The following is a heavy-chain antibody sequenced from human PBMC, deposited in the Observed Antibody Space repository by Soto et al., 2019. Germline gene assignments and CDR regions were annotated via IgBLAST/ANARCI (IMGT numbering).Heavy chain of an antibody. CDR3: AKDSGIAARRDAFDI. V-gene: IGHV3-9*01. CDR1: GFTFDDYA. J-gene: IGHJ3*02. D-gene: IGHD6-6*01. Sequence: GGSLRLSCAASGFTFDDYAMHWVRQAPGKGLEWVSGISWNSGSIGYADSVKGRFTISRDNAKNSLYLPMNSLRAEDTALYYCAKDSGIAARRDAFDIWGQGTMVTVSS. CDR2: ISWNSGSI.